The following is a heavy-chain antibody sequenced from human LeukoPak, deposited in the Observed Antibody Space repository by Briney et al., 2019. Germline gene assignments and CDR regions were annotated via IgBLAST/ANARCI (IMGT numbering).Heavy chain of an antibody. D-gene: IGHD2-15*01. CDR1: GYTFTNYY. CDR3: ATAPCSGGSCYSDY. V-gene: IGHV1-46*01. J-gene: IGHJ4*02. Sequence: ASVKVSCKTSGYTFTNYYIQWVRQAPGQGLEWMGIINPSAGRTTYAQKFQGRVTMTRDMSTSTVYLEVSSLRSDDTAVYYCATAPCSGGSCYSDYWGQGTLVTVSS. CDR2: INPSAGRT.